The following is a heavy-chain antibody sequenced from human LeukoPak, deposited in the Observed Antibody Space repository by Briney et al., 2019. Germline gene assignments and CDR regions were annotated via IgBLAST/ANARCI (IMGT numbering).Heavy chain of an antibody. D-gene: IGHD4-17*01. V-gene: IGHV1-69*06. CDR3: ATVRVTIFNDYGDYRLGDWFDP. CDR1: GGTFSSYA. CDR2: IIPIFGTA. J-gene: IGHJ5*02. Sequence: GSSVKVSCKASGGTFSSYAISWVRQAPGQGLEWMGGIIPIFGTANYAQKFQGRVTITADKSTSTAYMELSSLRSEDTAVYYCATVRVTIFNDYGDYRLGDWFDPWGQGTLVTVSS.